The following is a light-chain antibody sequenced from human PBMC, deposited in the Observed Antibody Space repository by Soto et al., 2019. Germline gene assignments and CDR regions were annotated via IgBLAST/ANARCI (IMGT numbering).Light chain of an antibody. CDR3: SSYISSSTLLYV. V-gene: IGLV2-14*01. Sequence: QSVLTQPASVSGSPGQSITISCTGTSSDVGVYNYVSWYQQHPGKAPKLMIYEVTNRPAGVSNRFSGSKSGNTASLTISGLQAEDEADYYCSSYISSSTLLYVFGTGTKVTVL. CDR2: EVT. CDR1: SSDVGVYNY. J-gene: IGLJ1*01.